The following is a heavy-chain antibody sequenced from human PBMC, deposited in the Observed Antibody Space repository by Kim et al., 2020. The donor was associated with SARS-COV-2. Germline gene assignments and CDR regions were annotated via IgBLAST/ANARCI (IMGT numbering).Heavy chain of an antibody. V-gene: IGHV3-7*01. Sequence: GGSLRLSCAASGFTFSGYWMSWVRQAPGKGLEWVANIKQDGSEKYYVDSVKGRFTISRDNAKNSLYLQMNSLRAEDTAVYYCASSRLGGGQGTLVTGSS. CDR2: IKQDGSEK. J-gene: IGHJ4*02. D-gene: IGHD3-9*01. CDR3: ASSRLG. CDR1: GFTFSGYW.